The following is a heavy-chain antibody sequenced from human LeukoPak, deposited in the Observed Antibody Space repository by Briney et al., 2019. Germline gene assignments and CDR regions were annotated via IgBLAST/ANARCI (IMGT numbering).Heavy chain of an antibody. CDR2: INPNSGGT. J-gene: IGHJ4*01. Sequence: ASVTVSCKASGYTFTCYYMHWVRQAPGQGLEWMGWINPNSGGTNYAQKFQGWVTMTRDTSISTAYMELSRLRSDDTAVYYCARDPGISPAAGTLFDYWGQGTLVTVSS. CDR3: ARDPGISPAAGTLFDY. CDR1: GYTFTCYY. V-gene: IGHV1-2*04. D-gene: IGHD6-13*01.